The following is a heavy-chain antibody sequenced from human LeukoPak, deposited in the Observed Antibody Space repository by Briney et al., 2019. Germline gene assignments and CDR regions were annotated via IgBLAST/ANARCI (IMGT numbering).Heavy chain of an antibody. Sequence: TSQTLSLTCTVSGGSISSGSYYWSWIRQPAGKGLEWIGRIYTSGSTNYNPSLKSRVTISVDTSKNQFSLKLSSVTAADTAVYYCARDGGLDAFDIWGQGTMVTVSS. CDR2: IYTSGST. CDR1: GGSISSGSYY. V-gene: IGHV4-61*02. D-gene: IGHD3-16*01. J-gene: IGHJ3*02. CDR3: ARDGGLDAFDI.